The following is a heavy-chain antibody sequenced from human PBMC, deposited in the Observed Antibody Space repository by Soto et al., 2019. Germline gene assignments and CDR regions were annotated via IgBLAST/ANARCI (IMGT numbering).Heavy chain of an antibody. CDR3: ARDNGMAGSFDP. CDR2: ISFSSTTI. J-gene: IGHJ5*02. D-gene: IGHD2-8*01. V-gene: IGHV3-48*02. CDR1: GFAFSTYS. Sequence: QLVESGGGLVQPGGSLRLSCAASGFAFSTYSMNWVRQAPGKGLEWVSYISFSSTTIFDADSVRGRFTISRDNAKNSLYLQMNTLRDEDTAVYYCARDNGMAGSFDPWGQGTLVTVSS.